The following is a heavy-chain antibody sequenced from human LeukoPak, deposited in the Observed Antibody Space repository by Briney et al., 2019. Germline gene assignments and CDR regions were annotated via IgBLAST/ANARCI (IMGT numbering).Heavy chain of an antibody. V-gene: IGHV3-23*01. D-gene: IGHD3-22*01. CDR3: AKVPHDSSGYYYFDY. J-gene: IGHJ4*02. CDR1: GFTFSSYV. Sequence: GGSLRLSCAASGFTFSSYVMSWVRQAPGKGLEWVSAISGSGGSTYYADSVKGRFTISRDNSKNTLYLQMNSLRAEDTAVYYCAKVPHDSSGYYYFDYWGQGTLVTVSS. CDR2: ISGSGGST.